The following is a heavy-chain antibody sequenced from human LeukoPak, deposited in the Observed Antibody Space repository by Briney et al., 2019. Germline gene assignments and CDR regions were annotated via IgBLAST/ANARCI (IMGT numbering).Heavy chain of an antibody. CDR1: GYTFNSYG. CDR2: ISTYSANT. CDR3: ARLYNWIDDY. D-gene: IGHD1-1*01. Sequence: ASVKVSCKASGYTFNSYGISWVRQAPGQGLEWMGWISTYSANTNYAQKFQGRVTMTTDTAASTVYMELRSLRSDDTAFYYCARLYNWIDDYWGQGTLVTVSS. V-gene: IGHV1-18*01. J-gene: IGHJ4*02.